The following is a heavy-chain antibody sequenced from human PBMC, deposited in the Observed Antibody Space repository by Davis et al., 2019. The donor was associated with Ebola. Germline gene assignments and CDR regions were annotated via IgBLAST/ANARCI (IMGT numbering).Heavy chain of an antibody. J-gene: IGHJ3*02. CDR3: ARVSRKISTGWYRFDAFDI. CDR1: GFTVSSNY. V-gene: IGHV3-66*01. Sequence: GGSLRLSCAASGFTVSSNYVNWVRQAPGKGLEWVSVIYSGGSGSTYYADSVKGRFTISRDNSKNTVYFQMNSLRAEDTAVYYCARVSRKISTGWYRFDAFDIWGQGTLVTVSS. D-gene: IGHD6-19*01. CDR2: IYSGGSGST.